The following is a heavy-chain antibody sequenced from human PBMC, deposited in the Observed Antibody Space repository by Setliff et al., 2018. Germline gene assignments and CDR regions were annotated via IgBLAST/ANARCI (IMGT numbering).Heavy chain of an antibody. Sequence: PGASLKISCKGSGYTFTNYWIARVRQMPGKGLEYMGIIYPADSDTTYSPSFQGQVTISADKSINTAYLQWSSLKASDTAIYYCARVGPLTDDAFDIWGQGTMVTVSS. V-gene: IGHV5-51*01. J-gene: IGHJ3*02. CDR2: IYPADSDT. D-gene: IGHD1-26*01. CDR1: GYTFTNYW. CDR3: ARVGPLTDDAFDI.